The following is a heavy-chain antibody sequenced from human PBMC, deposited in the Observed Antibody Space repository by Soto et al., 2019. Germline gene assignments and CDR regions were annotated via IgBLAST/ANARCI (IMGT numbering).Heavy chain of an antibody. D-gene: IGHD1-7*01. J-gene: IGHJ4*02. CDR2: ISSNGGTT. CDR1: GFTFSSYD. Sequence: EVQLAESGGGMVQPGGSLRLSCVASGFTFSSYDMHWVRQAPGKGLEYVPSISSNGGTTYYGNSVKGRFTISRDNSKNTLYLQVGSLRAEDMAVYYCVRRVSGNYDYWGQGTLATVSS. V-gene: IGHV3-64*01. CDR3: VRRVSGNYDY.